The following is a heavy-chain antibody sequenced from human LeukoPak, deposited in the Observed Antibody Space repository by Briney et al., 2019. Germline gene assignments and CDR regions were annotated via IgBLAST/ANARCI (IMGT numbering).Heavy chain of an antibody. D-gene: IGHD1-26*01. Sequence: ASVKVSCKASGYTFTSYGISWVRQAPGQGLEWMGWISAYNGNTNYAQKLQGRVTTTTDTSTSTAYMELRSLRSDDTAVYYCARDGRWELLPHTRPNTKSQVAFDIWGQGTMVTVSS. CDR1: GYTFTSYG. CDR3: ARDGRWELLPHTRPNTKSQVAFDI. CDR2: ISAYNGNT. J-gene: IGHJ3*02. V-gene: IGHV1-18*01.